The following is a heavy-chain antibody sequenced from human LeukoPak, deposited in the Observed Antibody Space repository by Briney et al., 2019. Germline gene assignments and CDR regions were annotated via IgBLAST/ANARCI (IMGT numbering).Heavy chain of an antibody. CDR1: VYTFTSYD. V-gene: IGHV1-8*01. J-gene: IGHJ4*02. CDR3: AMLAAAGLTFDY. Sequence: ASVKVSCKSSVYTFTSYDISWVRQATGQGREGMGWMNPNSGNTGYAQKFQGRVTMTRNTSISTAYMELSSLRSEDTAVYYCAMLAAAGLTFDYWGQGTMVTVSS. CDR2: MNPNSGNT. D-gene: IGHD6-13*01.